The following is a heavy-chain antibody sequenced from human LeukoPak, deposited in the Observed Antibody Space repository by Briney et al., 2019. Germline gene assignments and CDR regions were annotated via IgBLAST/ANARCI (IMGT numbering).Heavy chain of an antibody. J-gene: IGHJ4*02. D-gene: IGHD3-3*01. CDR3: AKDRLRFLDPFGDFDY. V-gene: IGHV3-23*01. Sequence: SGGSLRLSCAASEFTFSSCAMSWVRQAPGKGLEWVSAISGSGGSTYYADSVKGRFTISRDNSKNTLYLQMNSLRAEDTAVYYCAKDRLRFLDPFGDFDYWGQGTLVTVSS. CDR1: EFTFSSCA. CDR2: ISGSGGST.